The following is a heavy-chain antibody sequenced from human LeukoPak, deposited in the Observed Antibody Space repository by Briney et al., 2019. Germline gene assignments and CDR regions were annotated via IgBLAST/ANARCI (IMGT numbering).Heavy chain of an antibody. J-gene: IGHJ4*02. CDR2: IYYSGST. V-gene: IGHV4-39*07. Sequence: PSETLSLTCTVSGGSISSSSYYWGWIRQPPGKGLEWIGSIYYSGSTYYNPSLKSRVTISVDTSKNQFSLKLSSVTAADTAVYYCARIGSGWPPDYWGQGTLVTVSS. CDR3: ARIGSGWPPDY. CDR1: GGSISSSSYY. D-gene: IGHD6-19*01.